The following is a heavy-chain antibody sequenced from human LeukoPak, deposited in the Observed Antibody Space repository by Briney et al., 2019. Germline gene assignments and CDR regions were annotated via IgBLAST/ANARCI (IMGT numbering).Heavy chain of an antibody. V-gene: IGHV4-39*07. CDR2: IYKTGST. CDR3: ARGARRSGYSGYAVGLKYSSSWYWFDP. J-gene: IGHJ5*02. Sequence: PSETLSLTCTVSGGSISSTTYYWAWIRQPPGKGLEWIGSIYKTGSTNYNPSLKSRVTISVDTSKNQFSLKLSSVTAADTAVYYCARGARRSGYSGYAVGLKYSSSWYWFDPWGQGTLVTVSS. D-gene: IGHD5-12*01. CDR1: GGSISSTTYY.